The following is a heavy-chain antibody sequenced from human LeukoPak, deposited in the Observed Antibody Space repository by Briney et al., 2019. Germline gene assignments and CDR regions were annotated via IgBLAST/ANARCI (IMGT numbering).Heavy chain of an antibody. CDR1: GFTFSSYA. D-gene: IGHD5-24*01. CDR2: ISGSGGST. J-gene: IGHJ4*02. Sequence: PGGSLRLSRAASGFTFSSYAISWVRQAPGKGLEWVAAISGSGGSTYYADSVKGRFTISRDNAKNSLFLQMNSLRAEDTAVYFCARGDGYDFFDYWGQGTLVTVSS. CDR3: ARGDGYDFFDY. V-gene: IGHV3-23*01.